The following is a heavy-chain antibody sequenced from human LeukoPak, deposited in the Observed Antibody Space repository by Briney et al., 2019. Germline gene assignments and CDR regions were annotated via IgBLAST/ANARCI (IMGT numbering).Heavy chain of an antibody. Sequence: GASVKVSCKASGYTFTGYYMHWVRQAPGQGLEWMGWINPNSGGTNYAQKFQGRVTVTRDTSISTAYMELSRLRSDDTAVYYCASVNDYVWGSSRSYFDYWGQGTLVTVSS. J-gene: IGHJ4*02. D-gene: IGHD3-16*01. CDR1: GYTFTGYY. V-gene: IGHV1-2*02. CDR3: ASVNDYVWGSSRSYFDY. CDR2: INPNSGGT.